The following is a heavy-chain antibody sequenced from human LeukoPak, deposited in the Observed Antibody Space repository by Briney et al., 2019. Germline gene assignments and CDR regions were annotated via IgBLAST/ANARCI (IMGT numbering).Heavy chain of an antibody. CDR1: GGTFSSYA. V-gene: IGHV1-69*05. J-gene: IGHJ3*02. CDR2: IIPIFGTA. Sequence: ASVNVSCKASGGTFSSYAISWVRQAAGQGLERMGGIIPIFGTANYAQKFQGRVTITTDESTSTAYMELSSLRSEDTAVYYCARGITIFGVVTFGAFDIWGQGTMVTVSS. CDR3: ARGITIFGVVTFGAFDI. D-gene: IGHD3-3*01.